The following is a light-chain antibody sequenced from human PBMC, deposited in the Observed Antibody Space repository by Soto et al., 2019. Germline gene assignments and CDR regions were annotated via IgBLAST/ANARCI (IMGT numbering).Light chain of an antibody. CDR3: QRYGSSPLIT. Sequence: ETVLTQSPGTLSLSPWERAPLSCRASQSVSSSSLAWYQQRPGQAPRLLIHGTSTRATGIPDRFSGSGSGTDFILTISRLEPEDFAVYFCQRYGSSPLITVGEGTRLEIK. CDR2: GTS. CDR1: QSVSSSS. V-gene: IGKV3-20*01. J-gene: IGKJ5*01.